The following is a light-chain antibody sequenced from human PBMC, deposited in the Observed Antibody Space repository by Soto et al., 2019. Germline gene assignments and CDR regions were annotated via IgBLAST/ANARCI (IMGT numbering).Light chain of an antibody. CDR3: QKYSSVPV. Sequence: DIQMTQSPTSLSASVGDRVTITCRASQGIRNFVAWYQQKPGKAPKLLIYAASTLQSGVPSRFSGSGSGTDFTLTINSLKPEDVATYSCQKYSSVPVFGPGTKVEIK. CDR1: QGIRNF. V-gene: IGKV1-27*01. J-gene: IGKJ3*01. CDR2: AAS.